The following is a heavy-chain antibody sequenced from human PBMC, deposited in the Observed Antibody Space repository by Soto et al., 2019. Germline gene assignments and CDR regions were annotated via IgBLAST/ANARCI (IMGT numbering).Heavy chain of an antibody. CDR1: GGTFRSYA. CDR3: AFCERGTCSYYYDSSGYVA. Sequence: GASVKVSCKASGGTFRSYAISWVRQAPGQGLEWMGGIIPIFGTANYAQKFQGRVTITADESTSTAYMELSSLRSEDTAVYYCAFCERGTCSYYYDSSGYVAWGQGSLVTVSS. D-gene: IGHD3-22*01. J-gene: IGHJ5*02. V-gene: IGHV1-69*13. CDR2: IIPIFGTA.